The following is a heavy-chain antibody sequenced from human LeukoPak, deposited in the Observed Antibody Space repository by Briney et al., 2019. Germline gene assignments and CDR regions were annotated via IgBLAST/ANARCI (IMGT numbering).Heavy chain of an antibody. Sequence: GGYLILYCAASGFDFRSNWMHWVRHAPGPGLVWVSRIKGDGISTNYADSVKGRFTISRDIAKNTLYLQMNSLRAEDTGVYYCAKDHYWSIDYWGRGTLVTVSS. V-gene: IGHV3-74*01. CDR2: IKGDGIST. J-gene: IGHJ4*02. CDR3: AKDHYWSIDY. CDR1: GFDFRSNW. D-gene: IGHD3-3*01.